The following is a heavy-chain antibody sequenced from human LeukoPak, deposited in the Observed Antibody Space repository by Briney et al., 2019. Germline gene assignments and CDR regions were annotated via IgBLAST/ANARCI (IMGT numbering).Heavy chain of an antibody. CDR2: IIPIFGTA. J-gene: IGHJ3*02. D-gene: IGHD1-26*01. V-gene: IGHV1-69*06. CDR1: GGTFSSYA. CDR3: AKIVGAPHDAFDI. Sequence: SVKVSCKASGGTFSSYAISWVRQAPGQGLEWMGGIIPIFGTANYAQKFQGRVTITADKSTSTAYMELSSLRSEDTAVYYCAKIVGAPHDAFDIWAKGQWSPSLQ.